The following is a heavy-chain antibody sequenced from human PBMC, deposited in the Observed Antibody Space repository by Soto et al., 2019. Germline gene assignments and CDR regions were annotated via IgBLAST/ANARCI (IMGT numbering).Heavy chain of an antibody. CDR2: ISWNSGSI. CDR1: GFTLSNYW. V-gene: IGHV3-9*01. J-gene: IGHJ3*02. D-gene: IGHD2-21*01. CDR3: AKDITVVNRHDALDI. Sequence: GGSLRLSCSASGFTLSNYWMHWARQAPGKGLEWVSGISWNSGSIGYADSVKGRFTISRDNAKKSLFLQMNSLRPEDTALYYCAKDITVVNRHDALDIWGQGTMVTVSS.